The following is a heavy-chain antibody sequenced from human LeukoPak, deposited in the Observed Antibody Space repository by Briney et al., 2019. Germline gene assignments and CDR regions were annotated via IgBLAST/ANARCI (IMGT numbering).Heavy chain of an antibody. D-gene: IGHD1-20*01. CDR3: AKDLTGTTSGFDY. Sequence: PGGSLRLSCAASGLTFSIYGMSWVRQAPGKGLEWVSAITGSGSSPYYADSVKGRFTISRDNSKNTLSLQMNSLRAEDTAVYYCAKDLTGTTSGFDYWGQGTLVTVSS. V-gene: IGHV3-23*01. CDR2: ITGSGSSP. J-gene: IGHJ4*02. CDR1: GLTFSIYG.